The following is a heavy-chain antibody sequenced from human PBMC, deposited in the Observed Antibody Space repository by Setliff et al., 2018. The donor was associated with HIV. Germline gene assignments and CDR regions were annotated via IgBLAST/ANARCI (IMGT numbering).Heavy chain of an antibody. D-gene: IGHD1-26*01. CDR2: IAYTGSG. CDR1: GGSISSRNFY. Sequence: SETLSLTCTVPGGSISSRNFYWGWVRQPPGKGLEWIGSIAYTGSGYYNSSLKSRVTISVDTSRNECSLKLTSVTAADTAVYYCAREVRWELPQGFDHWGQGSQVTVSS. CDR3: AREVRWELPQGFDH. J-gene: IGHJ4*02. V-gene: IGHV4-39*07.